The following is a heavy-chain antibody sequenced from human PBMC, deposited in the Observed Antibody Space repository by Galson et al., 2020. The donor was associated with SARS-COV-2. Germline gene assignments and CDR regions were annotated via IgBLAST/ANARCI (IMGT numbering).Heavy chain of an antibody. Sequence: ASVKVSCKASGYTFTSYGISWVRQAPGHGLEWMGWISAYNGNTNYAQKLQGRVTMTTDTSTSTAYMELRSLRSDDTAVYYCARVAYYYDSSGGYYCMDVWSKGTTVTVSS. CDR1: GYTFTSYG. CDR3: ARVAYYYDSSGGYYCMDV. CDR2: ISAYNGNT. D-gene: IGHD3-22*01. V-gene: IGHV1-18*01. J-gene: IGHJ6*03.